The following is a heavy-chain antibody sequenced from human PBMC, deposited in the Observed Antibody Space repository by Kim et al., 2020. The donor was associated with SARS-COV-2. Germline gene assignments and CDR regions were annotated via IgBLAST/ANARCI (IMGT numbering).Heavy chain of an antibody. J-gene: IGHJ4*01. V-gene: IGHV3-33*01. D-gene: IGHD5-12*01. Sequence: GGSLRLSCATSGFTFKNYAMHWVRQSPGKGLEWVAIIWFDSSSKYYADSVKGRFTISRDNSENTVYLQMSSVSAEDTAVYYCVREGLYSGFEYYFDYWG. CDR2: IWFDSSSK. CDR3: VREGLYSGFEYYFDY. CDR1: GFTFKNYA.